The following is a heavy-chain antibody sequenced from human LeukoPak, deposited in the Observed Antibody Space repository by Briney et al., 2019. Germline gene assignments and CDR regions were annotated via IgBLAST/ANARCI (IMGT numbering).Heavy chain of an antibody. CDR3: ARDYGDAFDV. CDR2: LNNDGSST. J-gene: IGHJ3*01. V-gene: IGHV3-74*01. CDR1: GFIFSNYW. Sequence: GGSLRLSCAASGFIFSNYWMHWVRQPRAKGLVWVSLLNNDGSSTNYADSVKGRFTIHRDNAKNTLYSQMNSLRAEDTAVYYCARDYGDAFDVWGQGTMVTVSS. D-gene: IGHD3-10*01.